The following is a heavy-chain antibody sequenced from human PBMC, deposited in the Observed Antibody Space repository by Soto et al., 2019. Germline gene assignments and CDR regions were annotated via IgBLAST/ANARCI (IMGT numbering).Heavy chain of an antibody. CDR2: IFHSGIT. CDR3: ARHGGKFFDY. CDR1: GGSVSSSNW. D-gene: IGHD2-15*01. V-gene: IGHV4-4*02. Sequence: QVQLQESGPGLVPPSGTLSLTCAVSGGSVSSSNWWTWVRQPAGEGLEWIGQIFHSGITSYNPSLKSRITISLDKSKNHLSLTLISVTAADTAVYYCARHGGKFFDYWGHGTLVTVSS. J-gene: IGHJ4*01.